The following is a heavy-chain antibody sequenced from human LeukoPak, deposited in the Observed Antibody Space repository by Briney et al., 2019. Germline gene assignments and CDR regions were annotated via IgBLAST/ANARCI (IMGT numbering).Heavy chain of an antibody. D-gene: IGHD2-8*01. J-gene: IGHJ4*02. CDR3: ARVPLVGYAFDY. V-gene: IGHV4-39*07. CDR2: IYYSGST. CDR1: GGSISSSSYY. Sequence: PSETLSLTCTVSGGSISSSSYYWGWNRQPPGKGLEWIGSIYYSGSTYYNPSLKSRVTISVDTSKNQFSLKLSSVTAADTAVYYCARVPLVGYAFDYWGQGTLVTVSS.